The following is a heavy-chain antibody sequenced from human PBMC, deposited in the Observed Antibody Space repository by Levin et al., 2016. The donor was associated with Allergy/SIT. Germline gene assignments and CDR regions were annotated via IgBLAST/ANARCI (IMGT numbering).Heavy chain of an antibody. V-gene: IGHV3-23*01. CDR2: ISGSGGSR. J-gene: IGHJ6*02. CDR3: AKVRYCGSTNCYVYEIGFYGMDV. D-gene: IGHD2-2*01. Sequence: WIRQPPGKGLEWVSAISGSGGSRYYADSVKGRFTISRENSKNTLDLQMNSLRAEDTAVYYCAKVRYCGSTNCYVYEIGFYGMDVWGQGTTVTVSS.